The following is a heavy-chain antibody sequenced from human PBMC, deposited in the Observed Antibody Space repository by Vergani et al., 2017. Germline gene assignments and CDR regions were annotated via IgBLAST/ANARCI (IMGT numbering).Heavy chain of an antibody. CDR1: GFISSSYW. J-gene: IGHJ6*02. D-gene: IGHD3-10*01. Sequence: ELQLVESGGGLVQPGGSLRLSCAASGFISSSYWMSWVRQAPGTGLEWVANVNQDGSEKYYVDSVRGRFTISRDNAKNSIYLQMNSLRAEDTAVYFCVRVPLIRRGSGNYGINNYHGMDVWGQGTTVIVSS. V-gene: IGHV3-7*01. CDR2: VNQDGSEK. CDR3: VRVPLIRRGSGNYGINNYHGMDV.